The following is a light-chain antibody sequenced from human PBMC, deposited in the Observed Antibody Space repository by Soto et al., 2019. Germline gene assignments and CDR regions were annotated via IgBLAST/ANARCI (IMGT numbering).Light chain of an antibody. V-gene: IGKV3-11*01. Sequence: EIVLTQSPATLSLSPGERATLSCRASQSVSSYLAWYQQKPGQAPRLLIYDASSRATGIPARFSGSGSGTAFTLTISGLEPEDFAVYYCQQRSNWLFTFGPGTKVDIK. CDR1: QSVSSY. CDR2: DAS. CDR3: QQRSNWLFT. J-gene: IGKJ3*01.